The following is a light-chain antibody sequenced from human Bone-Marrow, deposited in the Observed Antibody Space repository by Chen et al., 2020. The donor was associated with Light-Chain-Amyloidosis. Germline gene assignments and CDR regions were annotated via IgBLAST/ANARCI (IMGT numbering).Light chain of an antibody. CDR2: KAS. CDR1: QDIGDW. V-gene: IGKV1-5*03. Sequence: DIRMTQSPPTLSASVGDRVTITCRASQDIGDWLAWFQQKPGKAPKLLIYKASNLQMGVPSRFTGSGSGTEFTLTIYSLQPDDFALYFCQQYKSYTFTFGQGTQL. CDR3: QQYKSYTFT. J-gene: IGKJ2*01.